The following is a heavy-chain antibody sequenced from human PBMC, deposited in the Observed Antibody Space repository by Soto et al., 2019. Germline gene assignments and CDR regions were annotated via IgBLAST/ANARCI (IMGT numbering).Heavy chain of an antibody. D-gene: IGHD1-26*01. CDR1: GGSISSGDYY. V-gene: IGHV4-30-4*01. CDR3: ARLRGDLLNFDY. CDR2: IYYSGST. J-gene: IGHJ4*02. Sequence: SETLSLTCTVSGGSISSGDYYWSWIRQPPGKGLEWIGYIYYSGSTNYNPSLKSRVTVSVDTSKNQFSLKLTSVTAADTAVYYCARLRGDLLNFDYWGQGTLVTVS.